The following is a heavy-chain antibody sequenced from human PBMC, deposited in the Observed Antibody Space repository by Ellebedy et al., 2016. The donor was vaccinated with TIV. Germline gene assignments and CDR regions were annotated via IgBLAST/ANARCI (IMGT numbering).Heavy chain of an antibody. CDR3: ARNRHVERGDCLDY. CDR1: GFTFRTFT. D-gene: IGHD2-21*02. CDR2: ISSDEIHT. Sequence: GESLKISCAASGFTFRTFTVHWARQAPGKGLEWVAVISSDEIHTYYADSVKGRFTISRDNSKNTLYLQMNNLGADDTAVFYCARNRHVERGDCLDYWGQGTLVTVSS. J-gene: IGHJ4*02. V-gene: IGHV3-30*04.